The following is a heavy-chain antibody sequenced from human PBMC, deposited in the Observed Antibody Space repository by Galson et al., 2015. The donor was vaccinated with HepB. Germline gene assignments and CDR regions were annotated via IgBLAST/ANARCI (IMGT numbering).Heavy chain of an antibody. V-gene: IGHV3-23*01. CDR3: AKPVTKGGVNGPFDI. J-gene: IGHJ3*02. D-gene: IGHD3-16*01. CDR1: GFTFRDYA. CDR2: VTGSVGSA. Sequence: SLRLSCAASGFTFRDYAMSWVRQAPGKGLEWVSSVTGSVGSAYYADSVKGRFTTSRDNSKNTLYLQMSSLRVEDTAVYYCAKPVTKGGVNGPFDIWGQGTKVTVSS.